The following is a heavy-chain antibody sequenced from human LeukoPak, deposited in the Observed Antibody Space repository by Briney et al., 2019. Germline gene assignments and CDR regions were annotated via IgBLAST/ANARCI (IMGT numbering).Heavy chain of an antibody. CDR3: ATHGSYRGDAFDI. J-gene: IGHJ3*02. CDR1: GGSISSSSYY. V-gene: IGHV4-39*07. CDR2: IYYSGST. D-gene: IGHD1-26*01. Sequence: PSETLSLTCTVSGGSISSSSYYWGWIRQPPGKGLEWIGSIYYSGSTYYNPSLKSRVTISVDTSKNQFSLKLSSVTAADTAVYYCATHGSYRGDAFDIWGQGTMVTVSS.